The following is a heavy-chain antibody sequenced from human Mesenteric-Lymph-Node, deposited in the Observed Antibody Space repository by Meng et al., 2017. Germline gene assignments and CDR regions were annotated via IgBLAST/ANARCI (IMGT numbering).Heavy chain of an antibody. Sequence: ASVQVFCKASGYTFTSYDINWVRQATGQGLEWMGWMNPNSGNTGYAQKFQSRVTTTRNTSISTAYMELSSLRSEDTAVYYCATSREVGIDAFDIWGQGTMVTVSS. CDR1: GYTFTSYD. V-gene: IGHV1-8*01. CDR2: MNPNSGNT. D-gene: IGHD1-26*01. CDR3: ATSREVGIDAFDI. J-gene: IGHJ3*02.